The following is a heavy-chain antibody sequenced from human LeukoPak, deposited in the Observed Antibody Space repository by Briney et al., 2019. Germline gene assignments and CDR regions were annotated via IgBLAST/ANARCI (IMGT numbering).Heavy chain of an antibody. J-gene: IGHJ4*02. V-gene: IGHV1-24*01. CDR1: GYTLTELS. D-gene: IGHD2-2*02. Sequence: ASVKVSCTVSGYTLTELSMHWVRQAPGKGLEWMGGFDPEDGDTIYAQKFQGRVTMTEDTSTDTAYMELSSLRSEDTAVYYCATDLLCSSTSCYIEWGQGTLVTVSS. CDR3: ATDLLCSSTSCYIE. CDR2: FDPEDGDT.